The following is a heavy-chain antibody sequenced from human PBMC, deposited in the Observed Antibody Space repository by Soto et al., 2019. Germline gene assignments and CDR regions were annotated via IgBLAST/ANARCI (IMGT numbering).Heavy chain of an antibody. Sequence: EVQLVASGGGLVQPGGSLRLSCAASGFTFSRYWMHWVRQAPGKGLVWVSHINSDGSSTNYADSVKGRFTISRDNAKNTRYLQVNSLRAEDTAGYYCARDRPAAGDYWGQGTLVTVSS. CDR1: GFTFSRYW. V-gene: IGHV3-74*01. J-gene: IGHJ4*02. CDR3: ARDRPAAGDY. CDR2: INSDGSST. D-gene: IGHD6-6*01.